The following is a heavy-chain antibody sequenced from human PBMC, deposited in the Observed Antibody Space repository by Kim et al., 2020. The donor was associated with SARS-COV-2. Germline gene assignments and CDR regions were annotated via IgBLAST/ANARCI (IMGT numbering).Heavy chain of an antibody. Sequence: SVKVSCKASGGTFSSYAISWVRQAPGQGLEWMGGIIPIFGTANYAQKFQGRVTITADESTSTAYMELSSLRSEDTAVYYCARVSVPSLGVYNWNYNGANWFDPWGQGTLVTVSS. CDR1: GGTFSSYA. CDR2: IIPIFGTA. CDR3: ARVSVPSLGVYNWNYNGANWFDP. D-gene: IGHD1-7*01. J-gene: IGHJ5*02. V-gene: IGHV1-69*13.